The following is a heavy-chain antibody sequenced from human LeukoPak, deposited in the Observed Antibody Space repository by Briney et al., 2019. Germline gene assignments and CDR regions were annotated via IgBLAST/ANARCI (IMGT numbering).Heavy chain of an antibody. CDR1: GYTFTVYY. Sequence: ASVTVSCMASGYTFTVYYMHCVTQAPGHGLEWMGCINPNSGGTNYAQKFQGRVTMTRDTSISTAHMELSRLRSDDTAVYYCARDGYYDSSGFLFPDFDYWGQGTLVTVSS. V-gene: IGHV1-2*02. CDR3: ARDGYYDSSGFLFPDFDY. J-gene: IGHJ4*02. D-gene: IGHD3-22*01. CDR2: INPNSGGT.